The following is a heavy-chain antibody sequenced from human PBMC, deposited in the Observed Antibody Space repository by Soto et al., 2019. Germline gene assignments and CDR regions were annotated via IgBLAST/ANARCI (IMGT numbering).Heavy chain of an antibody. CDR2: IWYDGSNK. J-gene: IGHJ6*02. CDR1: GFTFSSYG. Sequence: GGSLRLSCAASGFTFSSYGMHWVRQAPGKGLEWVAVIWYDGSNKYYADSVKGRFTISRDNSKNTLYLQMNSLRAEDTAVYYCARDIDGIAAAGSDEYYYYGMDVWGQGTTVTVS. V-gene: IGHV3-33*01. CDR3: ARDIDGIAAAGSDEYYYYGMDV. D-gene: IGHD6-13*01.